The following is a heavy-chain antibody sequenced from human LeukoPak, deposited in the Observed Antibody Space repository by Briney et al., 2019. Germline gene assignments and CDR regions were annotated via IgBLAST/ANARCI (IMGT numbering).Heavy chain of an antibody. CDR1: GGSISSYY. J-gene: IGHJ3*02. Sequence: SETLSLTCTVSGGSISSYYWSWIRQPPGKGLEWIGYIYYSGSTNYNPSLKSRVTISVDTSMNQFSLKLRSVTAADTAVYYCASATAPDAFDIWGQGTMVTVSS. V-gene: IGHV4-59*01. CDR3: ASATAPDAFDI. CDR2: IYYSGST.